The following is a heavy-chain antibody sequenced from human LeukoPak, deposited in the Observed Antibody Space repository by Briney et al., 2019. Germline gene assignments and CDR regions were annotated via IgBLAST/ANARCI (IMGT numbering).Heavy chain of an antibody. D-gene: IGHD6-19*01. J-gene: IGHJ4*03. CDR3: AKDLREWLVLGTLFDY. V-gene: IGHV3-30*18. CDR1: GFTFSSYG. CDR2: ISYDGSNK. Sequence: PGGSLRLSCAASGFTFSSYGMHWVRQAPGKGLEWVAVISYDGSNKYYADSVKGRFTISRDNSKNTLYLQMNSLRAEDTAVYYCAKDLREWLVLGTLFDYWGQGTTVTVSS.